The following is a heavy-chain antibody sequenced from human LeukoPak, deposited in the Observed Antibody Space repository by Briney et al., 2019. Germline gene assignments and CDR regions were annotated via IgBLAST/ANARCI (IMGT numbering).Heavy chain of an antibody. CDR1: GFTFSNYA. V-gene: IGHV3-23*01. J-gene: IGHJ4*02. CDR3: ARQCLVKG. CDR2: ISESGGTT. Sequence: QSGGSLRLTCAASGFTFSNYAMNWVRQAPGKGLEWVSSISESGGTTDYADSVKGRFTISRDNPKNTLYLQMNSLRVEDTAVYYCARQCLVKGWGQGTLVTVSS. D-gene: IGHD6-19*01.